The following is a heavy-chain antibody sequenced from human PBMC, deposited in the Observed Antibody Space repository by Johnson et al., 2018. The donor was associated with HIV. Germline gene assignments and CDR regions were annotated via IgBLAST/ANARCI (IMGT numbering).Heavy chain of an antibody. D-gene: IGHD3-22*01. Sequence: MLLVESGGGLVQPGGSLRLSCAASGFTFSSYAMSWVRQAPGKGLVWVSRLNSDGSSTSYADSVQGRFTISRANAKTTLYLQMNSLRAEDTAVYYCARSEYDYYDSSGYDAFDIWGQGTMVTVSS. CDR1: GFTFSSYA. CDR2: LNSDGSST. V-gene: IGHV3-74*02. CDR3: ARSEYDYYDSSGYDAFDI. J-gene: IGHJ3*02.